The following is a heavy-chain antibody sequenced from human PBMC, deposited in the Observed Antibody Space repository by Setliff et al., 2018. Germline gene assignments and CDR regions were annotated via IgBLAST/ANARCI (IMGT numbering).Heavy chain of an antibody. CDR1: GGSISSYY. CDR3: ARLRGAFDY. D-gene: IGHD3-16*01. CDR2: IYYSGST. J-gene: IGHJ4*02. Sequence: SKTLSLTCTVSGGSISSYYWSWIRQPPGKRLEWIGYIYYSGSTNYNPSLESRVTISVDTSKNQFSLRLNSATAADTAVYYCARLRGAFDYWGQGTLVTVSS. V-gene: IGHV4-59*01.